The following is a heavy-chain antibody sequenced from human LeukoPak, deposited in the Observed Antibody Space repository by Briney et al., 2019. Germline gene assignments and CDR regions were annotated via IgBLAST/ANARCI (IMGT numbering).Heavy chain of an antibody. Sequence: PGGSLRLSCAASGFIFSSYGMHWVRQAPGKGLEWVAVICFDGSIKYYADSVKGRFTFSRDNSKNTLSLQMNSLRADDTAVYYCARDPAAASRGFGMDVWGQGTTVTVSS. CDR2: ICFDGSIK. D-gene: IGHD2-15*01. CDR1: GFIFSSYG. V-gene: IGHV3-33*01. CDR3: ARDPAAASRGFGMDV. J-gene: IGHJ6*02.